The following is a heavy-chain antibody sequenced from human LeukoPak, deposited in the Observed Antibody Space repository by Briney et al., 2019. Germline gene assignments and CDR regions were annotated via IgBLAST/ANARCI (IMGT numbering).Heavy chain of an antibody. CDR1: GGSISSNNW. V-gene: IGHV4-4*02. Sequence: PSGTLSLTCAVSGGSISSNNWWGWVRQPPGKGLEWIGEIYHSGSPNYNPSLKSRVTISVDKSRNHFSLNLSSVTAADTAVYYCARTLFPRVFQHWGQGTLVTVSS. CDR2: IYHSGSP. CDR3: ARTLFPRVFQH. D-gene: IGHD3-10*02. J-gene: IGHJ1*01.